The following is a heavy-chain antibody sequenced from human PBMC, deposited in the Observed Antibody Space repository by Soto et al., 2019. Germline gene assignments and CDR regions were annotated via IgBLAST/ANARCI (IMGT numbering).Heavy chain of an antibody. CDR1: GFTFSSYA. D-gene: IGHD3-10*02. J-gene: IGHJ4*02. CDR2: ISGSGGST. Sequence: PGGSLRLSCAASGFTFSSYAMSWVRQAPGKGLEWVSAISGSGGSTYYADSVKGRFTISRDNSKNTLYLQMNSLRAEDTAVYYCAKAMFGRLFGELSGFDYWGQGTLVTVSS. CDR3: AKAMFGRLFGELSGFDY. V-gene: IGHV3-23*01.